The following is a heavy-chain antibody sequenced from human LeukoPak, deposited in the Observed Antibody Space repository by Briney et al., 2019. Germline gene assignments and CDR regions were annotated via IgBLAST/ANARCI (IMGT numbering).Heavy chain of an antibody. D-gene: IGHD3-9*01. J-gene: IGHJ4*02. V-gene: IGHV3-30*03. CDR1: GFTFSSYG. CDR2: ISYDGSNK. Sequence: GRSLRLSCAASGFTFSSYGMHWDRQAPGKGLEWVAVISYDGSNKYYADSVKGRFTISRDNSKNTLYLQMNSLRAEDTAVYYCATLGVPSTGSFDYWGQGTLVTVSS. CDR3: ATLGVPSTGSFDY.